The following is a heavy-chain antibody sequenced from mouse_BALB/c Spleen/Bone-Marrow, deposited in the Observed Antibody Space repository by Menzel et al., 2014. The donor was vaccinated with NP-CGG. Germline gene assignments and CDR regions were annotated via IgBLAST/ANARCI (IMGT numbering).Heavy chain of an antibody. CDR1: GYTFTSYW. Sequence: QVQLQQSGAELAKPGASVKMSCKASGYTFTSYWMHWVKQRPRQGLEWIGYINPSSGYNEYNQKFKDKATLTADKSSSTAYMQLSSLTSEDSAVYYCAGYYYGEGFAYWGQGTLVTVSA. CDR2: INPSSGYN. CDR3: AGYYYGEGFAY. J-gene: IGHJ3*01. D-gene: IGHD1-1*01. V-gene: IGHV1-7*01.